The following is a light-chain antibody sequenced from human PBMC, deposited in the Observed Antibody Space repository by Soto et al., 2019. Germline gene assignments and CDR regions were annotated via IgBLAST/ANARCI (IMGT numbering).Light chain of an antibody. CDR3: QQFSSYPLT. Sequence: ETVMTQSPATLSVSPGERATLSCRASHSVSSALAWYQQRPGQAPRLLIHGASTRATGIPDRFSGSGSGTDFTLTISRLEPEDFAVYYCQQFSSYPLTFGGGTKVDI. J-gene: IGKJ4*01. CDR2: GAS. CDR1: HSVSSA. V-gene: IGKV3D-15*01.